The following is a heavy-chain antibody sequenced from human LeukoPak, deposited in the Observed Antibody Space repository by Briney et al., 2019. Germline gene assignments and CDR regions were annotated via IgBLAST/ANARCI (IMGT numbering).Heavy chain of an antibody. J-gene: IGHJ4*02. Sequence: SETLSITCTVSGCSISGYYWSWIRQPPGKGLEWIGHIYYSGSTNYNPSLKSRVTISVDTSKNQFSLKLSSVTAADTAVYFCARAEYSSSPPDYWGQGTLVTVSS. CDR1: GCSISGYY. CDR2: IYYSGST. D-gene: IGHD6-6*01. CDR3: ARAEYSSSPPDY. V-gene: IGHV4-59*01.